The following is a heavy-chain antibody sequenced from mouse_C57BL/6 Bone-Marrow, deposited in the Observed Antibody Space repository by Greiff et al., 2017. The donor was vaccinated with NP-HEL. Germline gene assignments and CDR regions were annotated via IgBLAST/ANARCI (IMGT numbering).Heavy chain of an antibody. V-gene: IGHV2-2*01. CDR2: IWSGGST. CDR1: GFSLTSYG. Sequence: QVQLKQSGPGLVQPSQSLSITCTVSGFSLTSYGVHWVRQSPGKGLEWLGVIWSGGSTDYNAAFISRLSISKDNSKSQVFFKMNSLKADDTAIYYCAGFITTVVAYWYFDVWGTGTTVTVSS. J-gene: IGHJ1*03. CDR3: AGFITTVVAYWYFDV. D-gene: IGHD1-1*01.